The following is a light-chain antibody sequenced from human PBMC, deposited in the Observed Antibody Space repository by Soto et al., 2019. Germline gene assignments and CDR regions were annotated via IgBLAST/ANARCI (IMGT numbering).Light chain of an antibody. J-gene: IGKJ2*01. Sequence: DIQMTQSPSSLSASVGDRVTITCRASQSISSYLNWYQQKPGKAPKLLIYAASSLQSGVPSRFGGSGSGTDFTLTISSLHPEDFATYYCQQSYGTPYTFGQGTKLEIK. V-gene: IGKV1-39*01. CDR2: AAS. CDR1: QSISSY. CDR3: QQSYGTPYT.